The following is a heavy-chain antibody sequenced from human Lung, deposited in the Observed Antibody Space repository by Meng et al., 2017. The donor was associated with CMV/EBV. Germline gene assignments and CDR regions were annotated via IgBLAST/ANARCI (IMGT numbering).Heavy chain of an antibody. J-gene: IGHJ6*02. CDR1: GFTVSSNY. CDR3: ARGNSGITGYYGMDV. D-gene: IGHD3-16*01. CDR2: IYSGGST. Sequence: ESXKISXAASGFTVSSNYMSWVRQAPGKGLEWVSVIYSGGSTYYADSVTGRFTISRDNSKNTQFLQMNSLRAEDTAVYYCARGNSGITGYYGMDVWGQGTTVTVSS. V-gene: IGHV3-66*02.